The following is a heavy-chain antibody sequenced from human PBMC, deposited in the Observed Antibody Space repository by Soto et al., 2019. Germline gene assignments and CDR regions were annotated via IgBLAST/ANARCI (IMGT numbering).Heavy chain of an antibody. Sequence: PSETLSLTCTVSGGSISSSSYYWGWIRQPPGRGLEWIGQIQNGGTTSYNPSLNSRVTMSVDTSKNQFSLKVNSVTAADTAVYYFARESYYGSEATVVAYWGQGTLVTVSS. CDR1: GGSISSSSYY. J-gene: IGHJ4*02. D-gene: IGHD3-10*01. CDR2: IQNGGTT. CDR3: ARESYYGSEATVVAY. V-gene: IGHV4-61*01.